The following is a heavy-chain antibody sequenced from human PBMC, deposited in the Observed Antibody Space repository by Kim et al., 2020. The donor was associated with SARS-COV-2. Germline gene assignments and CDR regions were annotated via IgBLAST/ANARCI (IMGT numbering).Heavy chain of an antibody. Sequence: SETLSLTCTVSGGSITSDSYYWSWIRQHPGKGLEWIGYIYYSGSTYYNPSLKSRVTISLDTSKNQFSLKLSSVTAADTAIYFCARVGTAGTLYYYYGLDIWGPGTPVTVS. CDR2: IYYSGST. J-gene: IGHJ6*02. V-gene: IGHV4-31*03. D-gene: IGHD6-13*01. CDR3: ARVGTAGTLYYYYGLDI. CDR1: GGSITSDSYY.